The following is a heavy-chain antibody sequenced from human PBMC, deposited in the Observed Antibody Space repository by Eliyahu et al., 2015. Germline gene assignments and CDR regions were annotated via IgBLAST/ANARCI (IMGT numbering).Heavy chain of an antibody. Sequence: QLQLQESGPGLVKPSETLSLTCTVSGGSISSSSYYWGWIRQPPGKGLEWIGSISYSGSTYYNPSLKSRVTISVDTSKNQFSLKLSSVTAADTAVYYCARSWPIIVGATATDYWGQGTLVTVSS. CDR3: ARSWPIIVGATATDY. J-gene: IGHJ4*02. V-gene: IGHV4-39*01. CDR1: GGSISSSSYY. CDR2: ISYSGST. D-gene: IGHD1-26*01.